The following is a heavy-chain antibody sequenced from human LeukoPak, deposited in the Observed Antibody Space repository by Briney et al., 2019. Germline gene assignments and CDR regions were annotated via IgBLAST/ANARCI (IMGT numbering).Heavy chain of an antibody. J-gene: IGHJ4*02. CDR3: VGGDRSDSGYYYDNY. CDR1: AFTPTNAL. V-gene: IGHV3-7*01. Sequence: SLCPSCAMSAFTPTNALIGTGREAPGKRGTHVGDIKQDGSETYYVDSLRGRFTISRDNAKNTLYLQMNSLRVEDTAVYYCVGGDRSDSGYYYDNYWGQGTLVTVSS. CDR2: IKQDGSET. D-gene: IGHD3-16*01.